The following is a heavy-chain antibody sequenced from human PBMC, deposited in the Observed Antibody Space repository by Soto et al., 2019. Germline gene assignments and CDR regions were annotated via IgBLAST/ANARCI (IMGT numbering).Heavy chain of an antibody. CDR3: AREGPYYDFWSGYFTYYYYGMDV. J-gene: IGHJ6*02. CDR2: INSDGSST. V-gene: IGHV3-74*01. Sequence: EGSLRLSCAASGFTFSSYWMHWVRQAPGKGLVWVSRINSDGSSTSYADSVKGRFTISRDNAKNTLYLQMNSLRAEDTAVYYCAREGPYYDFWSGYFTYYYYGMDVWGQGTTVTVSS. D-gene: IGHD3-3*01. CDR1: GFTFSSYW.